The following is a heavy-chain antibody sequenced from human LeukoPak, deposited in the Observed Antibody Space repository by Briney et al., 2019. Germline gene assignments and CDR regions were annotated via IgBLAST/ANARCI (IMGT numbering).Heavy chain of an antibody. J-gene: IGHJ3*02. CDR2: IKEDGSEK. Sequence: GGSLRLSCAASGFTFSSNWMSWVRQAPGKGLEWVADIKEDGSEKYYVDSVKGRFTISRDNAKNSLYLQMNSLRAEDTAVYYCARDEYNWNVDAFDIWGQGTVVTVSS. V-gene: IGHV3-7*01. CDR3: ARDEYNWNVDAFDI. CDR1: GFTFSSNW. D-gene: IGHD1-20*01.